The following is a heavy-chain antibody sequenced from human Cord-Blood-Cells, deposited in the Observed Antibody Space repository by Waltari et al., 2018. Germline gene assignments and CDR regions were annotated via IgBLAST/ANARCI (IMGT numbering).Heavy chain of an antibody. Sequence: QVQLVQSGAEVKKPGASVKVSCKVSGYTLTELSMHWVRQAPGKGLEWMGGFYPEDGETNYAQKFQGRVTMTEETSTVTAYMELSSLRSEDTAVYYCATDREAADAFDIWGQGTMVTVSS. CDR1: GYTLTELS. D-gene: IGHD6-13*01. V-gene: IGHV1-24*01. CDR3: ATDREAADAFDI. J-gene: IGHJ3*02. CDR2: FYPEDGET.